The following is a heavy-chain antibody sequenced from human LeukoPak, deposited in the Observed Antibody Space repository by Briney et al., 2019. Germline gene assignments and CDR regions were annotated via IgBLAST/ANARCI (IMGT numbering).Heavy chain of an antibody. D-gene: IGHD2-2*01. V-gene: IGHV4-34*01. J-gene: IGHJ4*02. CDR1: GGSFSGYY. Sequence: SETLSLTCAVYGGSFSGYYWSWIRQPPGKGLEWIGEINHSGSTNYNPSLKSRVTISVDTSKNQFSLNLSSVTAADTAVYFCARGQFGTSWYKNWGQGTLVTVSS. CDR3: ARGQFGTSWYKN. CDR2: INHSGST.